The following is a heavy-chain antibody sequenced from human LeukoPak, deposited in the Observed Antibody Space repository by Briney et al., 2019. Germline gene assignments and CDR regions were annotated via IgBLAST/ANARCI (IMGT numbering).Heavy chain of an antibody. Sequence: GGSLRLSCTGTGFNFNMFAMHWVRQAPGKGLEWVSGLSGSGVTTNYADSVKGRFTISRDRSQHTMFLQLNSLRPEDTAVYYCAKEQRIRHCSEGVCMEGYYFDYWGQGTLVTVSS. V-gene: IGHV3-23*01. CDR3: AKEQRIRHCSEGVCMEGYYFDY. CDR2: LSGSGVTT. J-gene: IGHJ4*02. CDR1: GFNFNMFA. D-gene: IGHD2-15*01.